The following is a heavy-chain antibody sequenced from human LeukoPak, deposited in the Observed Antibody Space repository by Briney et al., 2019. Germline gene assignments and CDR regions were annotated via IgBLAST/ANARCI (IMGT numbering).Heavy chain of an antibody. V-gene: IGHV3-74*03. CDR2: ISPDGSTT. CDR3: ASRGVAATGGYYYYGMDV. Sequence: GGSLRLSCAASGFTFSRYWMHWVRQAPGKGLMWVSRISPDGSTTLYADSVKGRFTISRDNAKNTLYLQMNSLRAEDTAVYYCASRGVAATGGYYYYGMDVWGQGTTVTVSS. CDR1: GFTFSRYW. J-gene: IGHJ6*02. D-gene: IGHD2-15*01.